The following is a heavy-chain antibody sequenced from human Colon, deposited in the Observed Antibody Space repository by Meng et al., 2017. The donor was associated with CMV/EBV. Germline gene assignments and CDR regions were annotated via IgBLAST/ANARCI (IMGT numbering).Heavy chain of an antibody. Sequence: SETLSLTCSVSGHSMSAGYFWGWIRQPPGKGLEWIGSISHSMSTFYNPSLKGRVIISLDTSKNQFSLRLDSVTASDTAVYYCVRHPPVVTGHDVFETWGQGTSVTVSS. D-gene: IGHD2-8*01. V-gene: IGHV4-38-2*01. CDR3: VRHPPVVTGHDVFET. J-gene: IGHJ6*02. CDR2: ISHSMST. CDR1: GHSMSAGYF.